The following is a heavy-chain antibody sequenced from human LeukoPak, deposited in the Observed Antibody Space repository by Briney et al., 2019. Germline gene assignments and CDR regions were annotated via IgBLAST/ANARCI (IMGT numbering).Heavy chain of an antibody. Sequence: PSETLSLTCAVYGGSFSGYYWSWIRQPPGKGLEWIGEINHSGSTNYNPSLKSRVTISVDTSKNQFSLKLSSVTAADTAVYYCARGYHMDVWGKGTTVTVSS. CDR3: ARGYHMDV. V-gene: IGHV4-34*01. CDR1: GGSFSGYY. J-gene: IGHJ6*03. CDR2: INHSGST.